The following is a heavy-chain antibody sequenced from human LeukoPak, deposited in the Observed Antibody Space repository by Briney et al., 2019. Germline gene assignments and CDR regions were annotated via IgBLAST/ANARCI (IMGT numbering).Heavy chain of an antibody. J-gene: IGHJ4*02. CDR1: GFTFGDYA. CDR3: TREYYYGSGSYDY. V-gene: IGHV3-49*04. D-gene: IGHD3-10*01. CDR2: IRNKAYGGTT. Sequence: GGSLRLSCIASGFTFGDYAMSWVRQAPGKGLEWVGFIRNKAYGGTTEYAASVKDRFTISRDDSKSTAYLQMNSLKTEDTAVYYCTREYYYGSGSYDYWGQGTLVTVSS.